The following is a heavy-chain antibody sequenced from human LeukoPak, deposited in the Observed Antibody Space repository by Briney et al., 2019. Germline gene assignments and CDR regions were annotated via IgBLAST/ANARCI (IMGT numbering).Heavy chain of an antibody. CDR2: IIPIFGTA. J-gene: IGHJ3*02. CDR3: ARESVVPAAISAFDI. CDR1: GGTFSSYA. V-gene: IGHV1-69*06. Sequence: ASVKVSCKASGGTFSSYASSWVRQAPGQGLEWMGGIIPIFGTANYAQKFQGRVTITADKSTSTAYMELSSLRSEDTAVYYCARESVVPAAISAFDIWGQGTMVTVSS. D-gene: IGHD2-2*02.